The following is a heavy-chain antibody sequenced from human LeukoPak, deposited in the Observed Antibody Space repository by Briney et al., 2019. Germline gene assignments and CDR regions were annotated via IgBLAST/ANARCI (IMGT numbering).Heavy chain of an antibody. Sequence: GESLKISCKGSGYSFSDYWIGWVRQMPGKGLEWMGIIYPGDSDTRYSPSFQGQVTISADKSINTAFLQWSSLKASDTAMYYCARPGSSGYWSFWFDPWGQGTLVTVSS. V-gene: IGHV5-51*01. CDR2: IYPGDSDT. CDR3: ARPGSSGYWSFWFDP. D-gene: IGHD3-22*01. J-gene: IGHJ5*02. CDR1: GYSFSDYW.